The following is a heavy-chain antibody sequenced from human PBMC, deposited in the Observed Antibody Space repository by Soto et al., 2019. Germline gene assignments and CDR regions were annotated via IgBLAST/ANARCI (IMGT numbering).Heavy chain of an antibody. CDR1: GGSFSGYY. CDR3: ARGQGGDYGTTNWFDP. V-gene: IGHV4-34*01. CDR2: INHSGST. Sequence: SETLSLTCAVYGGSFSGYYWSWIRQPPGKGLEWIGEINHSGSTNYNPSLKSRVTISVDTSKNQFSLKLSSVTAADTAVYYCARGQGGDYGTTNWFDPWGQGTLVTVSS. J-gene: IGHJ5*02. D-gene: IGHD2-21*02.